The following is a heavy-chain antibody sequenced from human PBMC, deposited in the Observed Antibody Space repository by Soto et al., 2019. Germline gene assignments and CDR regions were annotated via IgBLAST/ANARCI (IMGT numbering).Heavy chain of an antibody. Sequence: GGSLRLSCTTSRFTFGDYVMGWFRQAPGKWLKWVSFVTAKAYGGTTHYAASVKGRFTLSIDDSKTVAYLQINSLKTEDTAVYYCARRNGPGEPDAFDIWGQGTMVTVSS. J-gene: IGHJ3*02. CDR3: ARRNGPGEPDAFDI. CDR2: VTAKAYGGTT. D-gene: IGHD3-10*01. CDR1: RFTFGDYV. V-gene: IGHV3-49*03.